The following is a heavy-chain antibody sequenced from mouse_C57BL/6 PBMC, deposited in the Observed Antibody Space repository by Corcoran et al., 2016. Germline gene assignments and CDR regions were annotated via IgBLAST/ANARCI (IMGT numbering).Heavy chain of an antibody. J-gene: IGHJ4*01. V-gene: IGHV1-81*01. CDR3: AMRLLLRSLMDY. D-gene: IGHD1-1*01. CDR2: IYPRSGNT. Sequence: QVQLQQSGAELARPGASVKLSCKASGYTFTSYGISWVKQRTGQGLEWIGEIYPRSGNTYYNEKFKGKATLTADKSSSTAYMELRSLTSEDSAVYFCAMRLLLRSLMDYWGQGTSVTVSS. CDR1: GYTFTSYG.